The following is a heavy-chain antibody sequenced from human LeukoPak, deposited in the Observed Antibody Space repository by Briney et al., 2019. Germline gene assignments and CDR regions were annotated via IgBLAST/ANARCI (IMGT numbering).Heavy chain of an antibody. CDR2: ISAYNGNT. D-gene: IGHD1-26*01. J-gene: IGHJ3*02. CDR3: ATSVGSTLGGAFDI. V-gene: IGHV1-18*01. Sequence: ASVKVSCKASGYTFTSYGISWVRQAPGQGLEWMGWISAYNGNTNYAQKLQGRVTMTTDTSTSTACMELRSLRSDDTAVYYCATSVGSTLGGAFDIWGQGTMVTVSS. CDR1: GYTFTSYG.